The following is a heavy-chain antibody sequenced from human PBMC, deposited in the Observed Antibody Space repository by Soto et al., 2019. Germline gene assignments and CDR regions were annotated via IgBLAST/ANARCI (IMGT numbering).Heavy chain of an antibody. CDR3: AKDLRTTISYYGMDV. Sequence: QVQLVESGGGLVQPGGSLRLTCVASGFTFGSHGMHWVRQAPGKGLEWVAVISYDETNEHYVDSVKGRFTISRDNSKSILYLQMNRLRHEYTAVYKCAKDLRTTISYYGMDVWGQGTTVTVSS. V-gene: IGHV3-30*18. CDR2: ISYDETNE. CDR1: GFTFGSHG. J-gene: IGHJ6*02.